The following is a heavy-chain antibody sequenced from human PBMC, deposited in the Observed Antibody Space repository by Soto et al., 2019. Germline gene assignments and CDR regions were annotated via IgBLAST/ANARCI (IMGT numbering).Heavy chain of an antibody. CDR2: ISSSSSYI. CDR3: AIDGGLTGAPHDAFDI. J-gene: IGHJ3*02. V-gene: IGHV3-21*01. CDR1: GFTFSSYS. Sequence: GGSLRLSCAASGFTFSSYSMNWVRQAPGKGLEWVSSISSSSSYIYYADSVKGRFTISRDNAKNSLYLQMNSLRAEDTAVYYCAIDGGLTGAPHDAFDIWGQGTMVTVSS. D-gene: IGHD7-27*01.